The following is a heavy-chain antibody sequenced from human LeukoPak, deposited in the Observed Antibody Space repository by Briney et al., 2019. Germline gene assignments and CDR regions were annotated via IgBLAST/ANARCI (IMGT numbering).Heavy chain of an antibody. CDR2: VNHSGST. V-gene: IGHV4-34*01. D-gene: IGHD6-13*01. CDR1: GGSFSGYY. Sequence: SETLSLTCAVYGGSFSGYYWSWIRQPPGKGLEWIGEVNHSGSTNYNPSFKSRVTISVDTSKNQFSLKLSSVTAADTAVYYCASPGYSSSWYYFDYWGQGTLVTVSS. J-gene: IGHJ4*02. CDR3: ASPGYSSSWYYFDY.